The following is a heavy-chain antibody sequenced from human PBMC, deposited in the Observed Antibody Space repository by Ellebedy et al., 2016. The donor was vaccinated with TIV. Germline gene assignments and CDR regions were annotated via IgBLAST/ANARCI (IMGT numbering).Heavy chain of an antibody. CDR3: ARDPRGTTVVLPFDP. Sequence: AASVKVSCKVFGYTLTELSIHWVRQAPGKGLEWMGGFDPEDGETIYAQKLQGRVTMTTDTSTSTAYMELRSLRSDDTAVYYCARDPRGTTVVLPFDPWGQGTLVTVSS. CDR1: GYTLTELS. CDR2: FDPEDGET. J-gene: IGHJ5*02. D-gene: IGHD4-23*01. V-gene: IGHV1-24*01.